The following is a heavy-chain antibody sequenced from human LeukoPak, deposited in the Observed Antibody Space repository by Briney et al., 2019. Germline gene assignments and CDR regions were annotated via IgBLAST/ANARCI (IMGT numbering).Heavy chain of an antibody. CDR1: GFTFSSYA. J-gene: IGHJ6*02. Sequence: GGSLRLSCAASGFTFSSYAMSWVRQAPGKVLEWVSAISGSGGSTYYVDAVKGRFTISRDNSKNTLYRQMNSLRAEHTAVYYCAKERDFITIFGVVLSVDVWGQETTVTVSS. CDR2: ISGSGGST. V-gene: IGHV3-23*01. D-gene: IGHD3-3*01. CDR3: AKERDFITIFGVVLSVDV.